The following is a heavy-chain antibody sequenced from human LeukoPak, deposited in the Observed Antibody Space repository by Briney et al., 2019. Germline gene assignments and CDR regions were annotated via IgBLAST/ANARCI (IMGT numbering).Heavy chain of an antibody. V-gene: IGHV4-59*01. CDR2: IYYSGST. J-gene: IGHJ4*02. CDR3: AKEGYSSVFYYPDY. D-gene: IGHD6-19*01. Sequence: SETLSLTCTVSGGSISSYYWSWIRQPPGKGLEWIGYIYYSGSTNYNPSLKSRVTISVDTSKNQFSLKLSSVAAADTAVYYCAKEGYSSVFYYPDYWGQRTLVTVSS. CDR1: GGSISSYY.